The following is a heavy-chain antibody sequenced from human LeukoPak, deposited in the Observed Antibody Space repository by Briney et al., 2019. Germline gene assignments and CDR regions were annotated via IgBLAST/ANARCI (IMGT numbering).Heavy chain of an antibody. V-gene: IGHV5-51*01. CDR2: IYPADSDI. CDR3: ARLHSITIFDGFDY. D-gene: IGHD3-3*01. CDR1: GYSINNYW. J-gene: IGHJ4*02. Sequence: GESLKISCKGSGYSINNYWIGWVRQMPGKGLEWMGIIYPADSDIRYSPSFQGQVTISADKSISTAYLQWSSLKASDTAIYYCARLHSITIFDGFDYWGQGTLVTVSS.